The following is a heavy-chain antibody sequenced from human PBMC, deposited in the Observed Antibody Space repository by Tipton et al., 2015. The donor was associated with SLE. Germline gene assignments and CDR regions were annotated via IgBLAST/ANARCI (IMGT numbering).Heavy chain of an antibody. CDR3: ARHDGQWDAFDI. CDR2: IYYSGSA. V-gene: IGHV4-59*08. Sequence: TLSLTCTVSGGSISSYYWSWIRQPPGKGLEWIGHIYYSGSADYNPSLKSRVTISVDTSKNQFSLKLSSVTAADTAVYYCARHDGQWDAFDIWGQGTVVTVSS. CDR1: GGSISSYY. J-gene: IGHJ3*02. D-gene: IGHD6-19*01.